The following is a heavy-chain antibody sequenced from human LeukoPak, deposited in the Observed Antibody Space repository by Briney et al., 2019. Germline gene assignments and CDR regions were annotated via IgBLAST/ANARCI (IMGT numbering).Heavy chain of an antibody. CDR1: GYTFTSYG. CDR3: ARASYCSSTSCYAPPGGIFDY. J-gene: IGHJ4*02. V-gene: IGHV1-18*01. D-gene: IGHD2-2*01. CDR2: ISAYNGNT. Sequence: ASVKVSCKASGYTFTSYGISWMRQAPGQGLEWMGWISAYNGNTNYAQKLQGRVTMTTDTSTSTAYMELRSLRSDDTAVYYCARASYCSSTSCYAPPGGIFDYWGQGTLVTVSS.